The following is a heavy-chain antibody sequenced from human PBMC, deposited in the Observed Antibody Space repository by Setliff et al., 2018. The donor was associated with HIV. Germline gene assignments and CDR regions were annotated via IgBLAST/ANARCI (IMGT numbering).Heavy chain of an antibody. D-gene: IGHD3-10*01. V-gene: IGHV1-2*04. CDR1: GYTFTDYY. CDR3: VSEVRAAYKGPLWFGQSDPRPDTFDI. J-gene: IGHJ3*02. CDR2: INPYSGGA. Sequence: ASVKVSCKASGYTFTDYYIHWVRQAPGQGIEWMGWINPYSGGANYAQNFQGWVNMTRDNSITTAYLELSRLTSDDTALYFCVSEVRAAYKGPLWFGQSDPRPDTFDIWGQGTMVTVSS.